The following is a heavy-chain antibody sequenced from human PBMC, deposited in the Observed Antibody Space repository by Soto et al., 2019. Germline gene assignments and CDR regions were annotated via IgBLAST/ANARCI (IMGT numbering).Heavy chain of an antibody. Sequence: SETLSLTCAVYGGSFSGFYWSWIRQPPGKGLEWIGEINHSGSTNYNPSLKSRVTISVDTSKNQFSLKLSSVTAADTAVYYCARGKWFGELFDYWGQGTLVTVSS. CDR1: GGSFSGFY. J-gene: IGHJ4*02. V-gene: IGHV4-34*01. CDR2: INHSGST. CDR3: ARGKWFGELFDY. D-gene: IGHD3-10*01.